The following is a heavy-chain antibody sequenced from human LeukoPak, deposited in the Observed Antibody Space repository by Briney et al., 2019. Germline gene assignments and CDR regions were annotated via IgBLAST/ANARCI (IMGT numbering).Heavy chain of an antibody. J-gene: IGHJ4*02. CDR3: ARGYYGSGSLFYFDY. CDR1: GGSISSNY. D-gene: IGHD3-10*01. CDR2: IYTSGST. Sequence: SETLSLTCTVSGGSISSNYWSRIRQPAGEGLEWIGRIYTSGSTNYNPSLKSRVTMSVDTSKNQFSLKLSSVTAADTAVYYCARGYYGSGSLFYFDYWGQGTLVTVSS. V-gene: IGHV4-4*07.